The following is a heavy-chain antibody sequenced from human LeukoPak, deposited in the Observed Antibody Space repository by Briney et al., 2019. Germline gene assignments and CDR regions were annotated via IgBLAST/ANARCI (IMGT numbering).Heavy chain of an antibody. CDR1: GGSISSGSYY. J-gene: IGHJ4*02. CDR2: MYTSGST. D-gene: IGHD6-13*01. V-gene: IGHV4-61*02. CDR3: ARGVVAAAGRTFDF. Sequence: SQTLSLTCTVSGGSISSGSYYWSWIRQPAGKGLEWIGRMYTSGSTNYNPSLKSRVTISLDTSQNQFSLKLSSLTAADTAVYCCARGVVAAAGRTFDFWGQGTLVTVSS.